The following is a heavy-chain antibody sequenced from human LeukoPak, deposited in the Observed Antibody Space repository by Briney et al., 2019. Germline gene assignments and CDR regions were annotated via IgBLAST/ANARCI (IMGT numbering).Heavy chain of an antibody. J-gene: IGHJ4*02. V-gene: IGHV3-48*03. CDR3: ARVLYDSSGYYLNYFDY. Sequence: GGSLRLSCAASGFTFSSYEMNWVRQAPGKGLEWVSYISSSDSTTYYADSVKGRFTISRDNAMNSLYLQMNSLRVEDTAVYYCARVLYDSSGYYLNYFDYWGQGTLVAVSS. CDR2: ISSSDSTT. D-gene: IGHD3-22*01. CDR1: GFTFSSYE.